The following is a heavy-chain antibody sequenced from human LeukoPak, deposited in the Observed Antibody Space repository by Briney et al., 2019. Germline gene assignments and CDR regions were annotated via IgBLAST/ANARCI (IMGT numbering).Heavy chain of an antibody. D-gene: IGHD3-16*01. CDR3: AKQVGLGPNFDY. CDR1: GFTFSSHA. Sequence: GGSLRLSCAASGFTFSSHAMSWVRQAPGKGLEWVSSISGSGGATYSADSVKGRFTISRDNSKNTLHLQMNSLRAEDTAVYYCAKQVGLGPNFDYSGQGTLVTVSS. V-gene: IGHV3-23*01. J-gene: IGHJ4*02. CDR2: ISGSGGAT.